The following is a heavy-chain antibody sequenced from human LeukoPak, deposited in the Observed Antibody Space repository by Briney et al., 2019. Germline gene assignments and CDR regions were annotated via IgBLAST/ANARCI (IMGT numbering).Heavy chain of an antibody. CDR1: GFTFSSYW. J-gene: IGHJ4*02. Sequence: GGSLRLSCAASGFTFSSYWMTWVRQAPGKGLQWVANIKEDGSEIYYVDSVKGRFTISRDNAKNSLYLQMNSLRAEDTAVYYCARDGLKDYYDSSGYDWGQGTLVTVSS. D-gene: IGHD3-22*01. CDR3: ARDGLKDYYDSSGYD. CDR2: IKEDGSEI. V-gene: IGHV3-7*01.